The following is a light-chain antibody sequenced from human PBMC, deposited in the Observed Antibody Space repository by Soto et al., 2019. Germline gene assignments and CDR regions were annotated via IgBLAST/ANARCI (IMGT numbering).Light chain of an antibody. J-gene: IGLJ3*02. CDR1: SSNIGAGYD. V-gene: IGLV1-40*01. CDR2: GNI. CDR3: QSYDSSLSGWV. Sequence: QSVLTQPPSVSGAPGQRVTISCTGSSSNIGAGYDVHWYQQLPGTAPKLLIYGNINRPSGVPDRFSGSKSGTSASLAITGLQAEDEADYYSQSYDSSLSGWVFGGGTKLTVL.